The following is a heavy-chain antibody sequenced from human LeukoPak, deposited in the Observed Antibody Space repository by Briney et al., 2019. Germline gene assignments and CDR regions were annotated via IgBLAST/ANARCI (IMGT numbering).Heavy chain of an antibody. CDR1: GGSISSYY. CDR2: IYTSGST. V-gene: IGHV4-4*07. J-gene: IGHJ5*02. CDR3: ARGRVRGVIIALKHNWFGP. Sequence: SETLSLTCTVSGGSISSYYWSWIRQPAGKGLEWIGRIYTSGSTKYNPSLKSRVTISVDTSKNQFSLKLSSVTAADTAVYYCARGRVRGVIIALKHNWFGPWGQGTLVTVSS. D-gene: IGHD3-10*01.